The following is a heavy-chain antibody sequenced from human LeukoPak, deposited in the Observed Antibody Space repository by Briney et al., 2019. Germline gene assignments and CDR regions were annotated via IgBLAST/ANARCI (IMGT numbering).Heavy chain of an antibody. CDR1: GGSMSSNTYY. J-gene: IGHJ4*02. CDR3: LRFYSGYDSDFDD. D-gene: IGHD5-12*01. CDR2: IYYSGST. V-gene: IGHV4-39*01. Sequence: SETLSLTCTVSGGSMSSNTYYWGWIRQPPGKGLEWIGSIYYSGSTYYNPSLKSRVTISIDMSKNQFFLKLTSVTAADTAIYYCLRFYSGYDSDFDDWGQGTQVTVSS.